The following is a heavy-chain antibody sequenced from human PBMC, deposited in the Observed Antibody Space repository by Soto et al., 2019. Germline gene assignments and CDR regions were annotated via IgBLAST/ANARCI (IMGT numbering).Heavy chain of an antibody. Sequence: SVKVSCKASGGTFSSYAISWVRQAPGQGLEWMGGIIPIFGTANYAQKFQGRVTITADKSTSTAYMELSSLRSEDTAVYYCASTYYYDSSGYPARGKAYYYYGMDVWGQGTTVTVSS. CDR1: GGTFSSYA. V-gene: IGHV1-69*06. CDR2: IIPIFGTA. CDR3: ASTYYYDSSGYPARGKAYYYYGMDV. J-gene: IGHJ6*02. D-gene: IGHD3-22*01.